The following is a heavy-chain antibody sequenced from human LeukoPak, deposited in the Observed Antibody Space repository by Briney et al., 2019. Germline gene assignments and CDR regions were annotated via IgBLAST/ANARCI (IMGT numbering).Heavy chain of an antibody. D-gene: IGHD1-26*01. V-gene: IGHV3-30-3*01. CDR3: AREAVGAIYFDY. J-gene: IGHJ4*02. CDR1: GFTFSSYA. Sequence: QPGGSLRLSCAASGFTFSSYAMHWVHQAPGKGLEWVAIISYDGSLKYYADSVKGRFTISRDNAKNTLYLQMSSLRTEDTAVYYCAREAVGAIYFDYWGQGTLVTVSS. CDR2: ISYDGSLK.